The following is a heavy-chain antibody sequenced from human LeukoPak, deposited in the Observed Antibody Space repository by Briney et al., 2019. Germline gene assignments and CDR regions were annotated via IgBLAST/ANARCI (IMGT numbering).Heavy chain of an antibody. CDR3: AKETWSNSFSDFDH. J-gene: IGHJ4*02. V-gene: IGHV3-43*02. D-gene: IGHD3-3*01. CDR1: GFAFDEYG. Sequence: GGSLRLSCAGSGFAFDEYGIHWVRQAPGKGLELLSVTSGNGRATDYADSVKGRFTTSRDNSKSSLYLHINNLRTEDTALYYCAKETWSNSFSDFDHWGQGTLVTVSS. CDR2: TSGNGRAT.